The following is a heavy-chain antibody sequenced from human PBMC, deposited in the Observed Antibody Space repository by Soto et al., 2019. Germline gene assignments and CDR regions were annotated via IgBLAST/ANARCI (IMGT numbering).Heavy chain of an antibody. CDR1: GYTFSNYD. Sequence: QVQLVQSGAEVKKPGASVKVSCKASGYTFSNYDINWVRRATGQGLEWMGWMNPNSGDTGYAKKFQGRDTMTRHTTIRPAYMELSSLRSQDTAVYYCARIGSRFWNYGMDVWGQWTAVTLSS. V-gene: IGHV1-8*01. D-gene: IGHD3-3*01. CDR3: ARIGSRFWNYGMDV. J-gene: IGHJ6*02. CDR2: MNPNSGDT.